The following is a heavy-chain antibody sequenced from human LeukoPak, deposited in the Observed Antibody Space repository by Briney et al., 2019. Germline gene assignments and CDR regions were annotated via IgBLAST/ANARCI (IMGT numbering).Heavy chain of an antibody. CDR2: ISSNRNTI. CDR3: ARGDSGSYPNWFDP. J-gene: IGHJ5*02. D-gene: IGHD1-26*01. V-gene: IGHV3-48*01. CDR1: TFTFSSYS. Sequence: GGSLRLSCAASTFTFSSYSMNWVRQAPGKGLEWVSYISSNRNTIYYADSVKGRFTISRDNAKNSLYLQMNSLRAEDTAVYYCARGDSGSYPNWFDPWGQGTLVTVSS.